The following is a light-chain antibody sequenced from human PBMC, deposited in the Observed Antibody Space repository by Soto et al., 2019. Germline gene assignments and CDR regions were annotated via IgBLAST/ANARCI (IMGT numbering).Light chain of an antibody. Sequence: DIHMTQSPPSLSASVGDRVSITCRASETIRSNYLNWYQQKPGKAPKLLVYASSILQGGVPSRFNGTGSGTDFTRTISSLQPEDCAIYYCQQSFDTSYTFGQGTKLEI. CDR2: ASS. J-gene: IGKJ2*01. CDR1: ETIRSNY. CDR3: QQSFDTSYT. V-gene: IGKV1-39*01.